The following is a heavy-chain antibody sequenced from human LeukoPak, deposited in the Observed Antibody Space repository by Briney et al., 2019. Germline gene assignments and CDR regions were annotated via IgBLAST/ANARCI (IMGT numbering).Heavy chain of an antibody. J-gene: IGHJ4*02. CDR3: ARAPGSSSSWSYFDF. Sequence: GGSLRLSCAASGFTFSSYAIHWVRQAPGKGLEWVAVISHDGSNKNYADSVQGRFTISRGNSKNTLYLQMNSLRAEDTAVYYCARAPGSSSSWSYFDFWGQGTLVTVSS. CDR1: GFTFSSYA. V-gene: IGHV3-30-3*01. CDR2: ISHDGSNK. D-gene: IGHD6-13*01.